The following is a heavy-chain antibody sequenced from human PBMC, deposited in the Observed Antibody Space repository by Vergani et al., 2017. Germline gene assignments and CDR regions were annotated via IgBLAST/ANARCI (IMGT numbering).Heavy chain of an antibody. V-gene: IGHV4-30-2*01. D-gene: IGHD2-2*03. CDR3: AXGGYCSSTSCYERRWFDP. CDR2: IYHSGST. Sequence: QLQLQESGSGLVKPSQTLSLTCAVSGCSISSGGYSWSWFRRPPGKGLEWIGYIYHSGSTYYNPSLKSRVTISVDRSKNQFSLKLSSVTAADTAVYYCAXGGYCSSTSCYERRWFDPWGQGTLVTVSS. CDR1: GCSISSGGYS. J-gene: IGHJ5*02.